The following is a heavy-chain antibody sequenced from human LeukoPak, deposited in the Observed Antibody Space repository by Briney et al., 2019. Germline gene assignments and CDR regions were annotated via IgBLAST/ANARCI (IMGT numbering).Heavy chain of an antibody. CDR2: IYSSDDT. D-gene: IGHD3-16*01. J-gene: IGHJ4*02. CDR3: AGRRVLDASFDY. V-gene: IGHV3-66*02. Sequence: PGGSLRLSCAVSGFSVSGNYMSWVRQAPGKGLEWVSVIYSSDDTSYIDSVKGRFTISRDNSKNTLYLQMSSLRAEDTAVYYCAGRRVLDASFDYWGQGTLVTVSS. CDR1: GFSVSGNY.